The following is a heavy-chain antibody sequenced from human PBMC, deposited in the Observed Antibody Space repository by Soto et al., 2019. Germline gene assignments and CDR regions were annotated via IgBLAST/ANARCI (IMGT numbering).Heavy chain of an antibody. J-gene: IGHJ6*02. CDR1: GYSFTSYW. CDR2: IDPSDSYT. CDR3: ATSLTAAAGDYCYCGVEV. Sequence: GESLKISCKGSGYSFTSYWISWVRQMPGKGLEWIGRIDPSDSYTNYSPSFQGHVTISADKPISTAYLQWSSLKASDTAMYYWATSLTAAAGDYCYCGVEVGGQGTTVTVSS. V-gene: IGHV5-10-1*01. D-gene: IGHD6-13*01.